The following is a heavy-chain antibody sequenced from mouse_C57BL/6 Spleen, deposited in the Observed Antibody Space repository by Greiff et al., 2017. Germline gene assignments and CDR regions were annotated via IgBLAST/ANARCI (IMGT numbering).Heavy chain of an antibody. V-gene: IGHV1-52*01. D-gene: IGHD1-1*01. CDR1: GYTFTSYW. CDR2: IDPSDSET. Sequence: VQLQQPGAELVRPGSSVKLSCKASGYTFTSYWMHWVKQRPIQGLEWIGNIDPSDSETHYNQKFKDKATLTVDKSSSTAYMQLSSLTSEESAVYFCARAKRGYGSGGDYAMDYWGQGTSVTVSS. J-gene: IGHJ4*01. CDR3: ARAKRGYGSGGDYAMDY.